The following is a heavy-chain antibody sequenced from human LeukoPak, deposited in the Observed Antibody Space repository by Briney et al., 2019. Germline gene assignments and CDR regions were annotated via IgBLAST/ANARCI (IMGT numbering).Heavy chain of an antibody. CDR3: SYDSSGYYAFDV. D-gene: IGHD3-22*01. J-gene: IGHJ3*01. Sequence: GSSETVSLTASVGTVSIYAISYVRHSLGQPLGCMGSIIPIFVTANYTQKFQGRVTITTDESTSTAYMELGSLRSEDTAVYYCSYDSSGYYAFDVWGKGTMVTVSS. CDR2: IIPIFVTA. CDR1: VGTVSIYA. V-gene: IGHV1-69*05.